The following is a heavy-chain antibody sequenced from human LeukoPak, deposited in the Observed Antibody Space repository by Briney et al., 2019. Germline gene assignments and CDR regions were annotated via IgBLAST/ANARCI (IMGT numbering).Heavy chain of an antibody. D-gene: IGHD6-13*01. CDR3: APLNAAAAGLDY. Sequence: GRSLRLSCAASGFTFSSYAMHWVRQAPGKGLEWVAVISYDGSNKYYADSVKGRFTISRDNSKNTLYLQMNSLRAEDTAVYYCAPLNAAAAGLDYWGQGTLVTVSS. CDR2: ISYDGSNK. V-gene: IGHV3-30-3*01. CDR1: GFTFSSYA. J-gene: IGHJ4*02.